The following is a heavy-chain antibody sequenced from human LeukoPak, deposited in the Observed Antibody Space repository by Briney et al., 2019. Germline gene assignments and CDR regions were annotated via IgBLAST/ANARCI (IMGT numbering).Heavy chain of an antibody. CDR1: GGTFSSYA. D-gene: IGHD5-24*01. J-gene: IGHJ4*02. V-gene: IGHV1-69*13. CDR2: IIPIFGTA. Sequence: ASVKVSCKASGGTFSSYAISWVRQAPGQGLEWMGGIIPIFGTANYAQKFQGRVTITADESTSTAYMELSRLRSEDTAVYYCARGIGDGYNLDGYYFDYWGQGTLVTVSS. CDR3: ARGIGDGYNLDGYYFDY.